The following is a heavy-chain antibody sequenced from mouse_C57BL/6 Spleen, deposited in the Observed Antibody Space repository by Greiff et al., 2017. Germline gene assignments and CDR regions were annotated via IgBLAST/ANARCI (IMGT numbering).Heavy chain of an antibody. Sequence: QVQLQQSGAELVKPGASVKLSCKASGYTFTSYWMHWVKQRPGQGLEWIGMIHPNSGSTNYNEKFKSKATLTVDKSSSTAYMQLSSLTSEDSAVYYCARDGYYLPFADWGQGTLVTVSA. D-gene: IGHD2-3*01. CDR1: GYTFTSYW. J-gene: IGHJ3*01. CDR2: IHPNSGST. V-gene: IGHV1-64*01. CDR3: ARDGYYLPFAD.